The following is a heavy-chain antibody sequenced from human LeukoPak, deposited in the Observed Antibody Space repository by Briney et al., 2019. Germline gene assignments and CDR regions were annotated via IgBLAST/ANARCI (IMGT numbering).Heavy chain of an antibody. V-gene: IGHV4-59*11. J-gene: IGHJ4*02. Sequence: SETLSLTCTVSGGSISSQYWSWIRQPPGRGLEWIAGYIYYSGSTNYNPSLKSRVTISVDSSKNQFSLKLSSVTAADTAVYYCARRLADRYSYFDYWGQGTLVTVSS. D-gene: IGHD3-9*01. CDR1: GGSISSQY. CDR2: IYYSGST. CDR3: ARRLADRYSYFDY.